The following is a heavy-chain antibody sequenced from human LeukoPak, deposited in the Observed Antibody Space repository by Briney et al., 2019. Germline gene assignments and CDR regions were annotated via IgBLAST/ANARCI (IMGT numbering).Heavy chain of an antibody. CDR2: ISYDGSTK. D-gene: IGHD6-6*01. J-gene: IGHJ4*02. CDR3: AKDTREYSSSSGDY. CDR1: GFTFNSYG. Sequence: GGSLRLSCAASGFTFNSYGMHWVRQAPGKGLEWVAVISYDGSTKYYADSVKGRFTISRDNSKNTLHLQMNSLRAEDTAVYYCAKDTREYSSSSGDYWGQGTLVTVSS. V-gene: IGHV3-30*18.